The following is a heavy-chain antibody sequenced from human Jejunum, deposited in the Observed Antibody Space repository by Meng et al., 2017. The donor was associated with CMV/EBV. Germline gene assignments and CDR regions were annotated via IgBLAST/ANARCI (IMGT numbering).Heavy chain of an antibody. J-gene: IGHJ6*02. V-gene: IGHV3-48*03. Sequence: MRWVRQAPGKGLEWISFISSSGSTIYYADSVRGRFTISRDNAKNSLYLQMDRLRAEDTAVYYCARSNCSGSACYLTYHFYPLDVWGQGATVTVSS. D-gene: IGHD2-15*01. CDR2: ISSSGSTI. CDR3: ARSNCSGSACYLTYHFYPLDV.